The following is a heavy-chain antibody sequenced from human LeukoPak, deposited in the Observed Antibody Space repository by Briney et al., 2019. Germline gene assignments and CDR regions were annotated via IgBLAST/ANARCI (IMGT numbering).Heavy chain of an antibody. V-gene: IGHV4-31*03. D-gene: IGHD3-22*01. J-gene: IGHJ4*02. CDR2: IYYSGST. Sequence: PSQTLSLTCTVSGGSISSGGYYWSWIRQHPGKGLEWIGYIYYSGSTYYNPSLKSRVTISVDTSKNQFSLKLSSVTAADTAVYYCARGTYYYDSSGYYYKHYFDYWGQGTLVTVSS. CDR1: GGSISSGGYY. CDR3: ARGTYYYDSSGYYYKHYFDY.